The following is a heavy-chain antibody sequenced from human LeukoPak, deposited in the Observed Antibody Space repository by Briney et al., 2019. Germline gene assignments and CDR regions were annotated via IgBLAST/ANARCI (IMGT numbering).Heavy chain of an antibody. D-gene: IGHD3-22*01. Sequence: GESLKISCKGSGYSFSKYWIGWVRQMPGKGLEWMGITYPGDADTRYSPSFQGQVIISADKSTNTAHLQWSSLKASDSAIYYCARGIYFYETGGYLEDTFEFWGPGTMVTVSS. CDR2: TYPGDADT. J-gene: IGHJ3*01. CDR1: GYSFSKYW. V-gene: IGHV5-51*01. CDR3: ARGIYFYETGGYLEDTFEF.